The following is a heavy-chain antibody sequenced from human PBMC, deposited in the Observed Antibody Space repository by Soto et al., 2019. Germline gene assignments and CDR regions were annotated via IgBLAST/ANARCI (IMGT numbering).Heavy chain of an antibody. D-gene: IGHD3-22*01. Sequence: QVQMVQSGPEVKMPGASVKVSCKTSGYTFTAYGLAWLRQAPGQRPEWMGLVSTNDDRTNYARKFQGRVTMTTDRSTTTSYMELRSLGTDDTAVYYCARELNTESSAYYSFAFWGQGTLVTVSS. CDR1: GYTFTAYG. CDR2: VSTNDDRT. CDR3: ARELNTESSAYYSFAF. J-gene: IGHJ4*02. V-gene: IGHV1-18*01.